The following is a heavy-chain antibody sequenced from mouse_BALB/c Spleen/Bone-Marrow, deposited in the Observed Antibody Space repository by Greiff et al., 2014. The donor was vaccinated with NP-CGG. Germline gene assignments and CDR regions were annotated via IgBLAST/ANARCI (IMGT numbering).Heavy chain of an antibody. Sequence: EVQLQQSRPELVKPGASVKISCKTSGYTFTEYTMHWVKQSHGKSLEWIGGVNPNNGGTIYNQKFKGKATLTVDKSSSTAYMELRSLTSEDSAVYYCARKDYGYNYVMDYWGQGTSVTVSS. CDR1: GYTFTEYT. D-gene: IGHD1-2*01. CDR2: VNPNNGGT. J-gene: IGHJ4*01. V-gene: IGHV1-18*01. CDR3: ARKDYGYNYVMDY.